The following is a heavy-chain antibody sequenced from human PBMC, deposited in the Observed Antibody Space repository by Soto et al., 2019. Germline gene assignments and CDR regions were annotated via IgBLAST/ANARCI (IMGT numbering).Heavy chain of an antibody. Sequence: EVQLVESGGGLVKPGGSLRLSCAASGFTFSSHNIYWFRQPPGKGLEWVSSIGTSDSSIYYADSVRGRFTISKDNAKNSVYLQTDSIRVDDPAIYHFTRELATVIIAYTWVPATQVTVSS. CDR1: GFTFSSHN. V-gene: IGHV3-21*02. CDR2: IGTSDSSI. D-gene: IGHD2-15*01. CDR3: TRELATVIIAYT. J-gene: IGHJ5*02.